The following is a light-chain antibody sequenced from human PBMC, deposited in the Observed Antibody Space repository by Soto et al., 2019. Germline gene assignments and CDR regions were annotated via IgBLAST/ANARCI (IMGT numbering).Light chain of an antibody. J-gene: IGLJ3*02. Sequence: QSVLTQPPSASGTPGQRVTISCSGSSTNIGINTVNWYQQLPGTAPKLLIYNNNQRSSGVSDRFSGSKSGASASLAISGLQSEDEGDYYCAAWDDSRNGPVFGGGTKLTVL. CDR2: NNN. CDR1: STNIGINT. V-gene: IGLV1-44*01. CDR3: AAWDDSRNGPV.